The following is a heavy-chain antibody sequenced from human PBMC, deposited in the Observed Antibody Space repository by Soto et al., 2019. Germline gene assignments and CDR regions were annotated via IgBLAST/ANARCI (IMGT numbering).Heavy chain of an antibody. CDR3: ARGRYGDY. J-gene: IGHJ4*02. CDR2: IGAHNGNT. CDR1: GYTFTSYG. Sequence: QVHLVQSGAEVKKPGASVKVSCKCSGYTFTSYGITWVRQAPGQGLEWMGWIGAHNGNTDYAQKLQGRVTVTRDTSTSTAYMELRSLRSDDTAVYYCARGRYGDYWGQGALVTVSS. V-gene: IGHV1-18*01. D-gene: IGHD1-1*01.